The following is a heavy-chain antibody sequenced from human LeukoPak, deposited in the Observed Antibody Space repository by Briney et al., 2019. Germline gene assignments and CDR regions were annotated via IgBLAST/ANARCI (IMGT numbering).Heavy chain of an antibody. CDR3: AKDLVVVSTINAFDV. J-gene: IGHJ3*01. CDR2: ISYDGSNE. Sequence: GGSLRLSCAASGFTFSSYAIHWVRQTPGKGLEWVAAISYDGSNEYYADSVKGRFTISRDNSKNTLSLQVNSLRTEDTAVYYCAKDLVVVSTINAFDVWGQGTMVAVSS. V-gene: IGHV3-30-3*01. D-gene: IGHD2-15*01. CDR1: GFTFSSYA.